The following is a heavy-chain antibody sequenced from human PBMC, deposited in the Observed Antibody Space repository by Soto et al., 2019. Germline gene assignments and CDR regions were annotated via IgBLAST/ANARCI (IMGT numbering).Heavy chain of an antibody. CDR2: IKGDGSEK. D-gene: IGHD1-26*01. CDR3: AIRWAGGVGATVDY. V-gene: IGHV3-7*05. Sequence: EGQLVESGGGLVQPGGSLRLSCAASGFTFSNYWMNWVRQAPGKGLEWVANIKGDGSEKYYVDSVNGRFTISRDNAKNSLYLKMGSLRAEDTAIYYWAIRWAGGVGATVDYWGQGTLVTVSS. CDR1: GFTFSNYW. J-gene: IGHJ4*02.